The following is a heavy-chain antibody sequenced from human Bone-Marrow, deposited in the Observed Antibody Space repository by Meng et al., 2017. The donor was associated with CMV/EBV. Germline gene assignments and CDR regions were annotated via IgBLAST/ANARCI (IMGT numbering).Heavy chain of an antibody. CDR3: TSLDEDPKGLNY. J-gene: IGHJ4*02. Sequence: GESLKIPCAASGFTFSGSAMHWVRQASGKGLEWVGRIRTNANNYATAYAASVKGRFTITRNDSKNTAYLQANSLKTEDTARYNCTSLDEDPKGLNYWGQGTLVTVSS. CDR2: IRTNANNYAT. V-gene: IGHV3-73*01. CDR1: GFTFSGSA.